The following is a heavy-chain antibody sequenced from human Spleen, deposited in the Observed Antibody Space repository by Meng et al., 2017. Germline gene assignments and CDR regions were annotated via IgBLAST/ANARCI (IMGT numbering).Heavy chain of an antibody. CDR1: GGSFSGYY. D-gene: IGHD3-9*01. J-gene: IGHJ4*02. CDR2: INHSGST. Sequence: SETLSLTCAVYGGSFSGYYWSWIRQPPGKGLEWIGEINHSGSTNYNPSLKSRVTISVDTSKNQFSLKLSSVTAADTAVYYCARGCGLRYFDWLPNDYYFDYWGQGTLVTVSS. V-gene: IGHV4-34*01. CDR3: ARGCGLRYFDWLPNDYYFDY.